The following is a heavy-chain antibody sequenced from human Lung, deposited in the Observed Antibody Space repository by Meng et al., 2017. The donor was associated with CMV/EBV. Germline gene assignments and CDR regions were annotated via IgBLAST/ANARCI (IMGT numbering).Heavy chain of an antibody. Sequence: GESLKISCAASRFTFNTYTMYWVRQAPGKGLQWVAVISIDGNNKYYGDSVKGRFTISRDNSDNALYLEMNSLRTDDTADYYCTRGPSATINNRFAGDDWGRRTLVXVSS. V-gene: IGHV3-30-3*01. CDR3: TRGPSATINNRFAGDD. D-gene: IGHD5-24*01. CDR2: ISIDGNNK. CDR1: RFTFNTYT. J-gene: IGHJ4*02.